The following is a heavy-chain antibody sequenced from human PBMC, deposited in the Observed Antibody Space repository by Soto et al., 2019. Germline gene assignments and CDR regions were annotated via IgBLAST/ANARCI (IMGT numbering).Heavy chain of an antibody. Sequence: GGSLRLSCAASGFTFSSYWMHWVRQAPGKGLVWVSRINSDGSSTSYADSVKGRFTISRDNAKNTLCLQMNSLRAEDTAVYYCARTFYDFWSGYYWGYYYGMDVWGQGTTVTVSS. CDR3: ARTFYDFWSGYYWGYYYGMDV. V-gene: IGHV3-74*01. CDR2: INSDGSST. D-gene: IGHD3-3*01. J-gene: IGHJ6*02. CDR1: GFTFSSYW.